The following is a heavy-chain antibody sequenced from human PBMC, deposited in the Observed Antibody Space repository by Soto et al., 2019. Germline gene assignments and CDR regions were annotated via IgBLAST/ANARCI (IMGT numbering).Heavy chain of an antibody. CDR3: ATDLHATWLLNS. CDR2: IAPDASQI. J-gene: IGHJ4*02. Sequence: GGSLRLSCAASGFTFSGKTMYWVRQAPGKGLEWVALIAPDASQIYYADSVKGRFTISRDNSKNTLYLRMNSLRAEDTSLYLCATDLHATWLLNSWGQGTLVTVSS. V-gene: IGHV3-30-3*01. CDR1: GFTFSGKT. D-gene: IGHD4-4*01.